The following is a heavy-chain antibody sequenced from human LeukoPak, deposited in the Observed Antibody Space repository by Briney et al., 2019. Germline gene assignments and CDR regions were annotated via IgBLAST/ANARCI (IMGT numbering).Heavy chain of an antibody. CDR1: GYTFIGYY. CDR2: INPNSGGT. Sequence: ASVKVSCKASGYTFIGYYMHWVRQAPGQGLEWMGWINPNSGGTNYAQKFQGRVTMTRDTSISTAYMELSSVTAADTAVYYCARAYERWLRLYYFDYWGQGTLVTVSS. CDR3: ARAYERWLRLYYFDY. D-gene: IGHD5-12*01. J-gene: IGHJ4*02. V-gene: IGHV1-2*02.